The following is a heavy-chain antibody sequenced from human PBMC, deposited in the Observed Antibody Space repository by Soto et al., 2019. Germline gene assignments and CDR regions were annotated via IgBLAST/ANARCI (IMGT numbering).Heavy chain of an antibody. Sequence: SVKVSCKASGGTFSSYAISWVRQAPGQGLEWMGGIIPIFGTANYAQKFQGRVMITADKSTSTAYMELSSLRSEDTAVYYCARDRLDCSGGSCRPLDYWGQGTLVTVSS. J-gene: IGHJ4*02. CDR2: IIPIFGTA. D-gene: IGHD2-15*01. CDR1: GGTFSSYA. V-gene: IGHV1-69*06. CDR3: ARDRLDCSGGSCRPLDY.